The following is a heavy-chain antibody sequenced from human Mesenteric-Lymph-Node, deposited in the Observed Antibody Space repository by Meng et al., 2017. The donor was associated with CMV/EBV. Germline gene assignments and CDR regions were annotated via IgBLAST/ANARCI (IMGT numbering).Heavy chain of an antibody. J-gene: IGHJ4*02. D-gene: IGHD1-26*01. CDR1: GYTFTSYN. V-gene: IGHV1-18*04. CDR3: ARGSLWDPTYY. CDR2: ISANNGNT. Sequence: ASVKVSCKASGYTFTSYNITWVRQAPGQGLGWMGWISANNGNTTYAQNLQGRVTMATDTSTSTAYVELSRLRSDDTAVYYCARGSLWDPTYYWGQGTLVTVSS.